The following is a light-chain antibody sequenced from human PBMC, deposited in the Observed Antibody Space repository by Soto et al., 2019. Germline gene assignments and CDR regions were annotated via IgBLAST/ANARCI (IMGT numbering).Light chain of an antibody. J-gene: IGKJ1*01. V-gene: IGKV3-20*01. CDR1: QSVSSS. CDR3: QLYKTSPRT. CDR2: GAS. Sequence: EIVMTQSPATLSVSSGERGTLSCRTSQSVSSSLAWYQQKPGQAPSLLIYGASNRATGIPDRFSGSGSGTDFTLTISRLEPEDFAVYYFQLYKTSPRTSGQVTKVDIK.